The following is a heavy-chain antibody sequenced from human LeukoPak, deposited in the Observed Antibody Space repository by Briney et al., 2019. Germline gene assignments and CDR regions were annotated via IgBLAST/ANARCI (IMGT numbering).Heavy chain of an antibody. D-gene: IGHD6-13*01. J-gene: IGHJ4*02. V-gene: IGHV3-23*01. CDR3: AKESSSSWNKFDY. Sequence: GGSLRLSCAASGLTFSSYAMSWVRQAPGKGLEWVSTITGSDTSTYYADSVKGRFTLSRDNSKNTLYLQMNSLRAEDTAVYYCAKESSSSWNKFDYWGQGTLVTVST. CDR2: ITGSDTST. CDR1: GLTFSSYA.